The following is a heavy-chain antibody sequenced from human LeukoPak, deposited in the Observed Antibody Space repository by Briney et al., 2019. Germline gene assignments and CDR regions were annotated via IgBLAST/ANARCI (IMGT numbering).Heavy chain of an antibody. D-gene: IGHD3-22*01. J-gene: IGHJ5*02. CDR1: GYTFTNYG. CDR3: AREVWNSRDTSGPLEP. V-gene: IGHV1-18*01. Sequence: ASVKVSCKASGYTFTNYGITWVRQAPGQGLEWMGWISGDNGDTNYAQTFQGRVTMTAETSTSTAYMELRSLRSDDTAVYYCAREVWNSRDTSGPLEPWGQGTLVIVSA. CDR2: ISGDNGDT.